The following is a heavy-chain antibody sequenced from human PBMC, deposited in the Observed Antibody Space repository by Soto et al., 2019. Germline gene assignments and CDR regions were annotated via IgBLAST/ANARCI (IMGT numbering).Heavy chain of an antibody. CDR3: XXXXXXXXXXXXXH. CDR2: IYYSGST. V-gene: IGHV4-59*01. CDR1: GGSISSYY. Sequence: QVQLQESGPGLVKPSETLSLTCTVSGGSISSYYWSWIRQPPGKGLEWIGYIYYSGSTNYKPSLXXXXXXXXXXXXXXXXXXXXXXXXXXXXXXXXXXXXXXXXXXXXXHWGQGTLVTVSS. J-gene: IGHJ1*01.